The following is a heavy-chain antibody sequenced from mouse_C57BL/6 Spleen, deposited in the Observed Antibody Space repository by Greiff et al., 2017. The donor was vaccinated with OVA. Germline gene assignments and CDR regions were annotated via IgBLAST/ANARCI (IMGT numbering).Heavy chain of an antibody. Sequence: VQLQESGPGLVQPSQSLSITCTVSGFSLTSYGVHWVRQSPGKGLEWLGVIWRGGSTAYNAAFISRLGISKDNTKSHIFFKRNRLQAYDTAIYYCARKRDDYAAWCAYWGQGTLVTVSA. V-gene: IGHV2-2*01. CDR2: IWRGGST. CDR1: GFSLTSYG. D-gene: IGHD2-4*01. CDR3: ARKRDDYAAWCAY. J-gene: IGHJ3*01.